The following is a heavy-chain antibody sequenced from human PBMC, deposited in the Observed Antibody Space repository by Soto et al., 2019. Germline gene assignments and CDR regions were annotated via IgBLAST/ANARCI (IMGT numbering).Heavy chain of an antibody. CDR3: ASVPTGYLYFAY. Sequence: SETLSLTCTVCVGSISSGVYYWSWIRQHPGKGLEWIGYIYYSGNTYYDPSLQSRISMSVDTSRNQFSLKLSSVTAADTAVYYCASVPTGYLYFAYWGQGTLVTVSS. CDR1: VGSISSGVYY. CDR2: IYYSGNT. D-gene: IGHD3-9*01. V-gene: IGHV4-31*03. J-gene: IGHJ4*02.